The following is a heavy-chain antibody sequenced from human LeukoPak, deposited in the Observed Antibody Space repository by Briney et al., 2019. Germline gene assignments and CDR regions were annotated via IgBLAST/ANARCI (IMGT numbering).Heavy chain of an antibody. D-gene: IGHD3-3*01. V-gene: IGHV3-23*01. CDR2: ISGSGGST. CDR3: ARLREIPVFGVVTKSTSYFDY. CDR1: GFTFSSYG. Sequence: SGGSLRLSCAASGFTFSSYGMSWVRQAPGKGLEWVSVISGSGGSTYYADSVKGRFTISRDNSKNTLYLQMSSLRAEDTAVYYCARLREIPVFGVVTKSTSYFDYWGQGTLVTVFS. J-gene: IGHJ4*02.